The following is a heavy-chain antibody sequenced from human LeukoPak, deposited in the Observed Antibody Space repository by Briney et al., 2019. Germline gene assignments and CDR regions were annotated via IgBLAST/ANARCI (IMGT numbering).Heavy chain of an antibody. D-gene: IGHD4-11*01. CDR1: GGTFSSYA. CDR2: IIPIFGTA. CDR3: ARDQDYSNYVVPSYYYYYGMDV. Sequence: ASVKVSCKASGGTFSSYAISWVRQAPGQGLEWMGGIIPIFGTANYAQKFQGRVTITADEFTSTAYMELSSLRSEDTAVYYCARDQDYSNYVVPSYYYYYGMDVWGQGTTVTVSS. J-gene: IGHJ6*02. V-gene: IGHV1-69*13.